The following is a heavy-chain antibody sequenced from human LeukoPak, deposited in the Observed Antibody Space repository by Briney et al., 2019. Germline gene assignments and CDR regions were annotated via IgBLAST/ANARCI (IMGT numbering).Heavy chain of an antibody. Sequence: PGASLRLSCAASGFTFSRHAMTWVRQAPGKGLEWASAISGSGGSTYYADSVKGRFTISRDNSKNTLYLQIISLRAEDTAVYYCAKSPRYCSSTSCPLDYWGLGTLVTVSS. V-gene: IGHV3-23*01. CDR3: AKSPRYCSSTSCPLDY. J-gene: IGHJ4*02. D-gene: IGHD2-2*01. CDR1: GFTFSRHA. CDR2: ISGSGGST.